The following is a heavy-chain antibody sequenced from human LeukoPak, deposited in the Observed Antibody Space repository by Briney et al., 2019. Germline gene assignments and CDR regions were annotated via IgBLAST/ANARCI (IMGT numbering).Heavy chain of an antibody. D-gene: IGHD2-15*01. CDR3: ARLRGYSFDV. CDR1: GYAFPGHL. J-gene: IGHJ3*01. Sequence: ASVTVSFKASGYAFPGHLIHWVRQASGPGLQWMGSINPGDGTTEYAQNFEGRVTMTREKSTATVYMDVSSLRPDDTAVYFCARLRGYSFDVWGQGTLLTVAS. V-gene: IGHV1-46*01. CDR2: INPGDGTT.